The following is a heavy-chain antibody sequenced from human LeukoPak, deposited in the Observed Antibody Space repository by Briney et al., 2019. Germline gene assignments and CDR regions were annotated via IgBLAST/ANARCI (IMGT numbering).Heavy chain of an antibody. Sequence: PSQTLSLTCTVSGGSISSGGYYWSWIRQPPGKGLEWIGYIYHSGSTYYNPPLKSRVTISVDRSKNQFSLKLSSVTAADTAVYYCARASGSLSPEFPFDGDYGFDYWGQGTLVTVSS. CDR2: IYHSGST. D-gene: IGHD4-17*01. J-gene: IGHJ4*02. CDR1: GGSISSGGYY. CDR3: ARASGSLSPEFPFDGDYGFDY. V-gene: IGHV4-30-2*01.